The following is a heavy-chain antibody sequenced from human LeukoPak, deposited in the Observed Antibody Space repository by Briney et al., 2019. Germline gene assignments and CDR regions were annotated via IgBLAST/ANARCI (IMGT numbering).Heavy chain of an antibody. V-gene: IGHV4-34*01. CDR1: GGSFSGYY. J-gene: IGHJ3*02. CDR2: INHSGST. Sequence: SETLSLTCAVYGGSFSGYYWSWIRQPPGKGLEWIGEINHSGSTNYNPSLKSRVTISVDTSKNQFSLKLSSVTAADTAVYYCARGGSVRWSLYGDYPSRYYDAFDIWGQGTTVTVSS. D-gene: IGHD4-17*01. CDR3: ARGGSVRWSLYGDYPSRYYDAFDI.